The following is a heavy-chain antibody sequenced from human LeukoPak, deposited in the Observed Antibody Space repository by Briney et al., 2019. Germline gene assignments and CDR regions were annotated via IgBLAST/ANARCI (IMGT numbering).Heavy chain of an antibody. J-gene: IGHJ4*02. V-gene: IGHV3-21*04. CDR3: GKDRYYDFWSGYYPSAY. D-gene: IGHD3-3*01. CDR1: GFTFSSYS. CDR2: ISSSSSYI. Sequence: PGGSLRLSCAASGFTFSSYSMNWVRQSPGMGLEWVSYISSSSSYIYYAYSLKRRFTISRENAKNSLYLQMNSLRAEDTAVYYCGKDRYYDFWSGYYPSAYWGQGTRVTVSS.